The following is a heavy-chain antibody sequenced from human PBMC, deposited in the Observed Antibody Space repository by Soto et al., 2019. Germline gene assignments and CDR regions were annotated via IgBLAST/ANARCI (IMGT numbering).Heavy chain of an antibody. CDR3: ARESYGSGSYDGMDV. J-gene: IGHJ6*02. V-gene: IGHV6-1*01. CDR2: TYYRSKWYN. D-gene: IGHD3-10*01. CDR1: GDSVSSNNAA. Sequence: PSQTLSRTCVISGDSVSSNNAAWNWIRQSPSRGLEWLGRTYYRSKWYNDYAVSVKSRIDINPDTSKNQFSLQLNSVSPEDTAMYYCARESYGSGSYDGMDVWGQGTTVTVSS.